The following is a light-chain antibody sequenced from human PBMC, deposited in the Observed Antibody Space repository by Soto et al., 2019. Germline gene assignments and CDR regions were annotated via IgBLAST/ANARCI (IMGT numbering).Light chain of an antibody. CDR2: GNS. CDR1: SSNIGAGYD. Sequence: QSVLTQPPSVSGAPGQRVTISCTGSSSNIGAGYDVHWYQQLPGTAPKVLIYGNSNRPSGVPDRFSGSKSGTSASLAITGYQAEDEADYYCQSYASSLSAVVFGGGTKVTVL. CDR3: QSYASSLSAVV. V-gene: IGLV1-40*01. J-gene: IGLJ2*01.